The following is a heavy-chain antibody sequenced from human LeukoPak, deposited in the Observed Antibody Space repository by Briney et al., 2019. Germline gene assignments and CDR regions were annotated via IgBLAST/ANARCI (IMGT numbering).Heavy chain of an antibody. D-gene: IGHD6-19*01. J-gene: IGHJ4*02. CDR3: ARSRGSSGWYAADFDY. CDR1: GGSISIGGYY. Sequence: SETPSLTCTVSGGSISIGGYYSSWIRQHPGNGLEWMGYIYYDGSTTYNPSLKTRVTISVDTSKNQFFLKLSSVTAADTAVYYCARSRGSSGWYAADFDYWGQGTLVTVSS. CDR2: IYYDGST. V-gene: IGHV4-31*03.